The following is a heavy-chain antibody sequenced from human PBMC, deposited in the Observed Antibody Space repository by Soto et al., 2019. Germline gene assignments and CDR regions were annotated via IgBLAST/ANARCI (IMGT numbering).Heavy chain of an antibody. V-gene: IGHV4-34*01. CDR2: INHSGST. J-gene: IGHJ4*02. D-gene: IGHD2-15*01. CDR3: ARVGSGGSCPVDY. Sequence: QVQLQQWGAGLLKPSETLSLTCAVYGGSFSGYYWSWIRQPPGKGLEWIGEINHSGSTNYNPSLKSRVTISVDTSKNQFSRKLSSVTAADTAVYYCARVGSGGSCPVDYWGQGTLVTVSS. CDR1: GGSFSGYY.